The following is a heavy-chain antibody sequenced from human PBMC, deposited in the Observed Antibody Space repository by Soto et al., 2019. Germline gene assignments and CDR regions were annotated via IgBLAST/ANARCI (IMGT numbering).Heavy chain of an antibody. V-gene: IGHV1-18*01. D-gene: IGHD6-6*01. Sequence: QDQLVQSGAEVKKPGASVKVSCKASGHSLTSYGISWVRQAPGQGLEWMGWISAYNGNTNYAQKVQGRVSLTTDTSTNTAHMELRSLRTDDTAVYYCARDGPSSSAGRRYYYGLDVWGQGTTVTVSS. CDR3: ARDGPSSSAGRRYYYGLDV. J-gene: IGHJ6*02. CDR1: GHSLTSYG. CDR2: ISAYNGNT.